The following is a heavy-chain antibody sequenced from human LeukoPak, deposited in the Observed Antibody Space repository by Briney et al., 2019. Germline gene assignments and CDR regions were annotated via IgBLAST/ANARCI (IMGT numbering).Heavy chain of an antibody. Sequence: ASVKVSCKASGYTFTSYYMHWVRQAPGQGLEWMRIINPSGGSTSYAQKFQGRVTMTRDTSTSTVYMELSSLRSEDTAVYYCARIYCSGGSCYSDGYFDYWGQGTLVTVSS. V-gene: IGHV1-46*01. J-gene: IGHJ4*02. CDR1: GYTFTSYY. D-gene: IGHD2-15*01. CDR2: INPSGGST. CDR3: ARIYCSGGSCYSDGYFDY.